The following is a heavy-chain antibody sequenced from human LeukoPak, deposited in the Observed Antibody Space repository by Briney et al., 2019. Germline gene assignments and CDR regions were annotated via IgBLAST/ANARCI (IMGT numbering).Heavy chain of an antibody. CDR2: INHSGST. J-gene: IGHJ4*02. D-gene: IGHD6-13*01. Sequence: PSETLSLTRAVYGGSFSGYYWSWIRQPPGKGLEWIGEINHSGSTNYNPSLKSRVTISVDTSKNQFSLKLSSVTAADTAVYYCARVSSSWAVLDYWGQGTLVTVSS. CDR3: ARVSSSWAVLDY. CDR1: GGSFSGYY. V-gene: IGHV4-34*01.